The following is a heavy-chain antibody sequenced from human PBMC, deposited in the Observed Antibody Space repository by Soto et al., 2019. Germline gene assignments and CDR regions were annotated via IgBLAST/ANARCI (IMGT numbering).Heavy chain of an antibody. CDR2: ISSSGSFI. D-gene: IGHD6-13*01. Sequence: GGSLRLSCAASGFTFRTYGMNWVRRAPGGGLEWVASISSSGSFIYYADSVKGRFTISRDDAEKSLYLQMNSLRAEDTALYYCAREPQGIAAALDYWGQGTLVTVSS. CDR1: GFTFRTYG. V-gene: IGHV3-21*01. J-gene: IGHJ4*02. CDR3: AREPQGIAAALDY.